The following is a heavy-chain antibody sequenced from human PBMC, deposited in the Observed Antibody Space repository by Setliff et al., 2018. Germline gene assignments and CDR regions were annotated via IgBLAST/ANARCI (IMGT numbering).Heavy chain of an antibody. D-gene: IGHD4-4*01. Sequence: GESLKISCAASGFVFGTYGMHWVRQAPGKGLEWVANIKQDGSEKYYVDSVKGQFTISRDNAKNSLYLQMNSLRAEDTAIYYCARDTHINYNNPQVGWFDPWGQGTQVTVSS. CDR2: IKQDGSEK. J-gene: IGHJ5*02. CDR1: GFVFGTYG. CDR3: ARDTHINYNNPQVGWFDP. V-gene: IGHV3-7*03.